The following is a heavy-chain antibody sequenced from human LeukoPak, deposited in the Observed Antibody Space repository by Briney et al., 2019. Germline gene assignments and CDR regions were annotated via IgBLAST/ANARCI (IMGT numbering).Heavy chain of an antibody. CDR3: ARKYYYDSSGYGGVIDY. CDR2: INHSGST. D-gene: IGHD3-22*01. CDR1: GGSFSGYY. J-gene: IGHJ4*02. V-gene: IGHV4-34*01. Sequence: SETLSLTCAVYGGSFSGYYWSWIRQPPGKGLEWIGEINHSGSTNYNPSLKSRVTISVDTSKNQFSLKLSSVTAADTAVYYCARKYYYDSSGYGGVIDYWGQGTLVTVSS.